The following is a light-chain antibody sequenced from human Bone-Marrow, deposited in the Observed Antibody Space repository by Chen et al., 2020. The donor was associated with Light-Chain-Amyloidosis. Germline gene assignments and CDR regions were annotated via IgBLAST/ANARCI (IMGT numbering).Light chain of an antibody. CDR1: SSAVGGYDY. CDR3: SSYTSSSAPVV. CDR2: DVR. V-gene: IGLV2-14*03. Sequence: HSALPNPAPVSASLGQSITIYCTGSSSAVGGYDYVSWYQQHPGKAPKLLIYDVRIRPSGVSNRFSGSKSGNTASLAISGLLTEDEAAYYCSSYTSSSAPVVFGGGTKLTVL. J-gene: IGLJ2*01.